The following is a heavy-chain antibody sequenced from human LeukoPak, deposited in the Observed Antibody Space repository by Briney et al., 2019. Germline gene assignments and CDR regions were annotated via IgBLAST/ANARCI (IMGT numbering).Heavy chain of an antibody. CDR2: IGGNNDNP. D-gene: IGHD2-8*01. CDR1: GYTFSNFG. CDR3: ARDGTNTDDY. Sequence: ASVKVSCKASGYTFSNFGISWVRQAPGQGLEWMGWIGGNNDNPNYGQNFQGRFTVTSDSSTSTAYMELRNLRSDDTAVYYCARDGTNTDDYWGQGTLVTVSS. J-gene: IGHJ4*02. V-gene: IGHV1-18*01.